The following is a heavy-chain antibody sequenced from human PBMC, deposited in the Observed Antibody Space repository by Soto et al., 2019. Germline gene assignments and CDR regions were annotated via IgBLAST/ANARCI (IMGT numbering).Heavy chain of an antibody. D-gene: IGHD5-18*01. V-gene: IGHV3-21*01. CDR3: ARDRRLMDTKPNYAMDV. Sequence: GGSLRLSCAACGFTFSSYSINWVRQAPWKGLEWVSSISSSSSYIYYADSVKGRFTISRDNAKNSLYLQMSSLRAEDTAVYYCARDRRLMDTKPNYAMDVWGQRPTVTLS. J-gene: IGHJ6*01. CDR1: GFTFSSYS. CDR2: ISSSSSYI.